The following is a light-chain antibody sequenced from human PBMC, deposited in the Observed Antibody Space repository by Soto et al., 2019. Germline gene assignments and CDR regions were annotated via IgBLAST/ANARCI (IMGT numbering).Light chain of an antibody. CDR2: RAS. Sequence: DIQMTLSPSALSASVGDRVTITCRASQSISSWLAWYQQKPGKAPKLLIYRASTLESWVPSRFGGAESGTEFTLTISSLQSYDFATYYCLQYNSVYTFGRRT. CDR1: QSISSW. V-gene: IGKV1-5*03. CDR3: LQYNSVYT. J-gene: IGKJ2*01.